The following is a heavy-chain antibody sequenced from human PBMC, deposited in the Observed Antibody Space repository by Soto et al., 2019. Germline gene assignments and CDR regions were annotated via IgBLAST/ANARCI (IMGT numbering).Heavy chain of an antibody. CDR3: ARASYYYESSGYYPGY. CDR2: INAGNGNA. D-gene: IGHD3-22*01. V-gene: IGHV1-3*01. Sequence: ASVKVSCKASGYTFTSYAIHWVRQAPGQRLEWMGWINAGNGNAKYSQKFQGRVTITRDTSASTAYVELSSLSSDDTAVYYCARASYYYESSGYYPGYWSQGTLVTVSS. J-gene: IGHJ4*02. CDR1: GYTFTSYA.